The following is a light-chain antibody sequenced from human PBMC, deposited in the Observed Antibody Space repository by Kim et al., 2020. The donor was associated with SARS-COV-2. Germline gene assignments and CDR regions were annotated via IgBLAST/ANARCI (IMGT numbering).Light chain of an antibody. CDR2: QDS. CDR3: QAWDSSTGVV. Sequence: VSPGQTASITCSGDKLGDKYACWYQQKPGQSPVLVIYQDSKRPSGIPERFSGSNSGNTATLTISGTQAMDEADYYCQAWDSSTGVVFGGGTQLTVL. CDR1: KLGDKY. J-gene: IGLJ2*01. V-gene: IGLV3-1*01.